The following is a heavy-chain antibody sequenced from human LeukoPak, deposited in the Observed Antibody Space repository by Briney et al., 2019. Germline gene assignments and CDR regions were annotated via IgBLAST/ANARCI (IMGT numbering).Heavy chain of an antibody. J-gene: IGHJ6*03. Sequence: GGSLRLSCAASGFTFDDYAMHWVRQAPGKGLEWVSGISWNSGSIGYADSVKGRFTISRDNAKNSLYLQMNSLRAEDTALYYCAKCGSGYYLDYYYMDVWGKGTTVTVSS. D-gene: IGHD3-3*01. CDR1: GFTFDDYA. CDR2: ISWNSGSI. V-gene: IGHV3-9*01. CDR3: AKCGSGYYLDYYYMDV.